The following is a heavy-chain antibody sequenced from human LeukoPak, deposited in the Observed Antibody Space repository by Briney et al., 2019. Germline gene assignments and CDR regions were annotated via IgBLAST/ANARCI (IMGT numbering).Heavy chain of an antibody. D-gene: IGHD3-10*01. CDR1: GFTFSSYW. V-gene: IGHV3-48*02. J-gene: IGHJ4*02. Sequence: PGGSLRLSCAVSGFTFSSYWMHWVRQAPGKGLEWVSYISSSSTIYYADSVKGRFTISRDNAKNSLYLQMNSLRDEDTAVYYCAREPYGSGSYQFDYWGQGTLVTVSS. CDR3: AREPYGSGSYQFDY. CDR2: ISSSSTI.